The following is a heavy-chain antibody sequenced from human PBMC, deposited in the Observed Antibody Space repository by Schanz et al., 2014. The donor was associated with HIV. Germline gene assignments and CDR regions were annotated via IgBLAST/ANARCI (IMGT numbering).Heavy chain of an antibody. V-gene: IGHV3-23*04. J-gene: IGHJ5*02. CDR3: VKAYSSGFSGAGS. D-gene: IGHD5-18*01. Sequence: VQLVESGGGVVRPGKSLRLSCAASGFTFSSYAMTWVRQAPGKGLDWVSTISGSDGDTYYADSVKGRFTISRDNSRNALYLHMNSLRADDTAIYYCVKAYSSGFSGAGSWGQGALVTVSS. CDR1: GFTFSSYA. CDR2: ISGSDGDT.